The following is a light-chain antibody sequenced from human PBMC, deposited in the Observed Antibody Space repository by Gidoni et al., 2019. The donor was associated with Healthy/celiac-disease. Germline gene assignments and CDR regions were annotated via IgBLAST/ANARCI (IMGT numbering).Light chain of an antibody. Sequence: DIQMTQSPSSLSASVGDRVTITFQASQDISNYLNWYQQKPGKAPKLLIYDASNLETGVPSRFSGSGSGTDFTVTISSLQPEDIATYYCQQYDNLPRTFXQXTKLEIK. CDR2: DAS. V-gene: IGKV1-33*01. CDR3: QQYDNLPRT. CDR1: QDISNY. J-gene: IGKJ2*01.